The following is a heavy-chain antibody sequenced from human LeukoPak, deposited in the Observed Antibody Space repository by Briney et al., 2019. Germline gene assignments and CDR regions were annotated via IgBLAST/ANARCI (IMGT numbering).Heavy chain of an antibody. CDR1: GFTFSSYA. V-gene: IGHV3-30-3*01. D-gene: IGHD4-23*01. J-gene: IGHJ4*02. CDR2: ISYDGSNK. CDR3: ARDPSLSTVVTTFDY. Sequence: GGSLRLSCAASGFTFSSYAMHWVRQAPGKGLEWVAVISYDGSNKYYADSVKGRFTISRDNAKNSLYLQMNSLRAEDTAVYYCARDPSLSTVVTTFDYWGQGTLVTVSS.